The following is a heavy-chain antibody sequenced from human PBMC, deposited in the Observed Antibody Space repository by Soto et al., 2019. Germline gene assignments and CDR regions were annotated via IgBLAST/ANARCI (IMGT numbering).Heavy chain of an antibody. D-gene: IGHD3-22*01. Sequence: WGSLRLSCVASGFTFISYGMHWVRQAPGKGLEWVAVIWYDGSNKYYADSVKGRFTISRDNSKNTLYLQMNSLRAEDTAVYYCARDVLYYDSSGSAGNWGQGTLVTVSS. V-gene: IGHV3-33*01. CDR1: GFTFISYG. CDR2: IWYDGSNK. J-gene: IGHJ4*02. CDR3: ARDVLYYDSSGSAGN.